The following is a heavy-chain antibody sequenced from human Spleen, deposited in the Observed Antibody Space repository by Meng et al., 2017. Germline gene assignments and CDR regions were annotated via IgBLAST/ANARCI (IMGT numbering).Heavy chain of an antibody. J-gene: IGHJ4*02. CDR2: INPYSGGT. CDR3: AILVDATERDY. CDR1: GYTFTGFY. D-gene: IGHD2-2*01. V-gene: IGHV1-2*06. Sequence: ASVKVSCKASGYTFTGFYIHWVRQAPGQGLEWMGRINPYSGGTNYAQKFQGRVTMTRDTSISTAYMDPSRLRSDATAVYYCAILVDATERDYWGQGTLVTVSS.